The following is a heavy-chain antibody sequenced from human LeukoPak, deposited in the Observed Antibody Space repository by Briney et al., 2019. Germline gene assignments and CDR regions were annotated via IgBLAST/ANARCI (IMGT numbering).Heavy chain of an antibody. CDR3: AKDISGSYSSSRLYYYYGMDV. Sequence: PGGSLRLSCAASGFTFDDYAMHWVRQAPGKGLEWVSGISWNSGSIGYADSVKGRFTISRDNAKNSLYLQMNSLRAEDTALYYCAKDISGSYSSSRLYYYYGMDVWGQGTTVTVSS. CDR1: GFTFDDYA. V-gene: IGHV3-9*01. CDR2: ISWNSGSI. J-gene: IGHJ6*02. D-gene: IGHD1-26*01.